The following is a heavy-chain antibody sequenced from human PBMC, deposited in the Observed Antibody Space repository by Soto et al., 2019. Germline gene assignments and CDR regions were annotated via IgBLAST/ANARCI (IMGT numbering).Heavy chain of an antibody. D-gene: IGHD6-19*01. V-gene: IGHV3-21*01. CDR1: GFTFSSYS. Sequence: TGGSLRLSCAASGFTFSSYSMNWVRQAPGKGLEWVSSISSSSSYIYYADSVKGRFTISRDNAKNSLYLQMNSLRAEDTAVYYCARPMNSGWYGGPDYWGQGTLVTVSS. CDR3: ARPMNSGWYGGPDY. CDR2: ISSSSSYI. J-gene: IGHJ4*02.